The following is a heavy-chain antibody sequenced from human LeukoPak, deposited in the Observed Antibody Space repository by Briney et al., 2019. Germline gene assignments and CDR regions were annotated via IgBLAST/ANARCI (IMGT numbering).Heavy chain of an antibody. J-gene: IGHJ6*03. Sequence: GGSLRLSCAASGFTFSSYGMHWVRQAPGKGLEWVAFIRYDGSNKYHADSVKGRFTISRDNSKNTLYLQMNSLRAEDTAVYYCAKDHILTGYWYYYYMDVWGKGTTVTISS. CDR2: IRYDGSNK. V-gene: IGHV3-30*02. CDR1: GFTFSSYG. D-gene: IGHD3-9*01. CDR3: AKDHILTGYWYYYYMDV.